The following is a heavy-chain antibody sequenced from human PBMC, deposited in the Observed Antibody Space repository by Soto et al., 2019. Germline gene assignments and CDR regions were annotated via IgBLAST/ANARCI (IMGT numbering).Heavy chain of an antibody. V-gene: IGHV1-69*13. J-gene: IGHJ6*02. CDR2: IIPIFGTA. CDR1: GGTFSSYA. CDR3: ARVEIITMVRGDYYYGMDV. Sequence: SVKVSCKASGGTFSSYAISWVRQAPGQGLEWMGGIIPIFGTANYAQKFQGRVTITADESTSTAYMELSSLRSEDTAVYYCARVEIITMVRGDYYYGMDVWGQGTTVTVSS. D-gene: IGHD3-10*01.